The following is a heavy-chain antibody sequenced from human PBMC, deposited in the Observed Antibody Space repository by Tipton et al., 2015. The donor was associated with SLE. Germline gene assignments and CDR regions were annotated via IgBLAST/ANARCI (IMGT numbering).Heavy chain of an antibody. CDR1: GDSVSNKSAA. V-gene: IGHV4-4*07. Sequence: GLVKPSQTLSLTCAISGDSVSNKSAAWNWIRQSAGRGLEWIGRIYSSGDRDYNPSLRSRVTMSLDTSKNQFSLRLTSVTAADTAVYYCARTLGAIARTVYDAFDIWGQGKMVTVSS. J-gene: IGHJ3*02. CDR2: IYSSGDR. D-gene: IGHD1-26*01. CDR3: ARTLGAIARTVYDAFDI.